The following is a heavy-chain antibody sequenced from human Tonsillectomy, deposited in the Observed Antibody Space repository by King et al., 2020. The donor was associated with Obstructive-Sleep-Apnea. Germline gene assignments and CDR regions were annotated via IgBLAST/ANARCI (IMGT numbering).Heavy chain of an antibody. V-gene: IGHV5-51*01. J-gene: IGHJ4*02. D-gene: IGHD6-19*01. CDR1: GYNFISYW. Sequence: QLVQSGAQVKKPGESLEISCKGSGYNFISYWIAWVRQMPGKGLEWMGIIYPGDSETRYSPSFQGQVTISADKSISTAYLQWSSLKASDTAVYYCATSSAAYSRGWGVDYWGQGTLVTVSS. CDR3: ATSSAAYSRGWGVDY. CDR2: IYPGDSET.